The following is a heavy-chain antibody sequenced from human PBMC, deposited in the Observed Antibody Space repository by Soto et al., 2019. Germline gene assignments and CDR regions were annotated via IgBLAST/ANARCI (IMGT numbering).Heavy chain of an antibody. J-gene: IGHJ6*03. CDR3: AKMEDGCSCGSCQTIYYYYYYYMEV. CDR2: ISGSGGST. Sequence: GGSLRLSCAASGFTFSSYAMSWVRQAPGKGLEWVSAISGSGGSTYYADSVKGRFTISRDNSKNTLYLQMNSLRAEDTAVYYCAKMEDGCSCGSCQTIYYYYYYYMEVWGKGTTVNVSS. CDR1: GFTFSSYA. V-gene: IGHV3-23*01. D-gene: IGHD2-15*01.